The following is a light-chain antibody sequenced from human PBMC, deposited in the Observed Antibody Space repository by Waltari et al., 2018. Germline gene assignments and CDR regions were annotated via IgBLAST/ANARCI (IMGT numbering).Light chain of an antibody. CDR2: INN. J-gene: IGLJ2*01. CDR3: STWDDNLKGV. V-gene: IGLV1-44*01. CDR1: SSNIGSHS. Sequence: QSVLTQPPSASGTPGQRIIIPCSGSSSNIGSHSVNWYQQLPGTAPKLLIYINNQPPSGVPDRFSGSVSATSASLAISGLQFEDEADYYCSTWDDNLKGVFGGGTKLTVL.